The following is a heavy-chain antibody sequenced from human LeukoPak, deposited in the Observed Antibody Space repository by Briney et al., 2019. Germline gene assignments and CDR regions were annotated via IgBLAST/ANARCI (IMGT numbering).Heavy chain of an antibody. CDR1: GFIFSRYG. Sequence: SGGSLRLSCAASGFIFSRYGMHWVRQAPGKGLEWVAVIWFDGSNKYYAESVKGRFTISRDNSKNTLYLQLNSLRAEDTAVYYCARSLLFLESFEYWGQGTLVTVSS. CDR3: ARSLLFLESFEY. J-gene: IGHJ4*02. CDR2: IWFDGSNK. V-gene: IGHV3-33*01. D-gene: IGHD3-3*01.